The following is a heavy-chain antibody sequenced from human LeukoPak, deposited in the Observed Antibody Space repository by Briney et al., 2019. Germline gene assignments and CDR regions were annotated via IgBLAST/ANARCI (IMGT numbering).Heavy chain of an antibody. V-gene: IGHV4-39*01. CDR1: GGSISSSNYY. CDR2: IYYSGTT. D-gene: IGHD1-26*01. CDR3: ARGLVGATMSN. J-gene: IGHJ4*02. Sequence: SETLPLTCTVSGGSISSSNYYWGWIRQPPGKGLKWIGNIYYSGTTYYNPSLQSRVTISVDTSKNQFSLKLNSVTAADTAVYYCARGLVGATMSNWGQGALVTVSS.